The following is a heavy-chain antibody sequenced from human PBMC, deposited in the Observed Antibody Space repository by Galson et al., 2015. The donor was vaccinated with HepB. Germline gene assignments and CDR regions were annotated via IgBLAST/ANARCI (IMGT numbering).Heavy chain of an antibody. D-gene: IGHD2-2*01. Sequence: SLRLSCAASGFTFSSYAMSWVRQAPGKGLEWVSSISGRGDNTYYADSVKGRFTISRDNSRSTLYLQMNSLRAEDTAVYYCARSVPAALWGQGTLVTVSS. J-gene: IGHJ4*02. V-gene: IGHV3-23*01. CDR1: GFTFSSYA. CDR3: ARSVPAAL. CDR2: ISGRGDNT.